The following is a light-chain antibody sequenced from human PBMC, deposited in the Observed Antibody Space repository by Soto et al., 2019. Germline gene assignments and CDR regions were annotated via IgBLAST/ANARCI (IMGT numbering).Light chain of an antibody. CDR3: QQYGRPPSS. V-gene: IGKV3-20*01. Sequence: EIVLTQSPGTLSLSPGERATLSCGASQSVSSSYLAWYQQKPGQAPRLLIDGASSRATGIPDRFSGSGSGTDFTLTISRLEPEYFAVYYCQQYGRPPSSFGGGTKVGIK. J-gene: IGKJ4*01. CDR1: QSVSSSY. CDR2: GAS.